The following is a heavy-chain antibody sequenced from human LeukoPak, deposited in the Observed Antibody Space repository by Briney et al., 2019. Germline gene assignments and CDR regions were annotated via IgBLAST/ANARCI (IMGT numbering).Heavy chain of an antibody. J-gene: IGHJ4*02. V-gene: IGHV4-61*02. Sequence: SETLSLTCTVSGGSISSGSYYWSWIRQPAGKGLEWIGRIYTSGSTNYNPSLKSRVTISVDTSKNQFSLKLSSVTAADTAVYYCARGYCSGGSCYGIFDYWGQGTLVTVSS. CDR2: IYTSGST. D-gene: IGHD2-15*01. CDR1: GGSISSGSYY. CDR3: ARGYCSGGSCYGIFDY.